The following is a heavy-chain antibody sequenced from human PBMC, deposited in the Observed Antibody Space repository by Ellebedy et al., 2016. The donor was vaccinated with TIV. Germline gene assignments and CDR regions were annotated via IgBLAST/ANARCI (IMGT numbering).Heavy chain of an antibody. V-gene: IGHV3-23*01. CDR1: GFTFSSYA. CDR2: ISGSGGST. D-gene: IGHD3-10*01. J-gene: IGHJ5*02. Sequence: GGSLRLXXAASGFTFSSYAMSWVRQAPGKGLEWVSAISGSGGSTYYADSVKGRFTISRDNSKNTLYLQMNSLRAEDTAVYYCAKAAYYYGSGSYLPTVTWGQGTLVTVSS. CDR3: AKAAYYYGSGSYLPTVT.